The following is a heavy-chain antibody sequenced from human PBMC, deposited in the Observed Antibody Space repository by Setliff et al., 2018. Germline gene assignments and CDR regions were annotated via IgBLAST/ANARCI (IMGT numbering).Heavy chain of an antibody. CDR2: FHTGGAT. CDR3: ARESATIGEFPLYYFAK. V-gene: IGHV4-61*09. D-gene: IGHD3-10*01. CDR1: GGSISSGGFY. Sequence: PSETLSLTCSVSGGSISSGGFYWSWIRQSAGRGLEWIGHFHTGGATDYNLSLKSRVTISLDSSKNQFSLRLSSVTAADAAVYFCARESATIGEFPLYYFAKWGQGIPVTV. J-gene: IGHJ1*01.